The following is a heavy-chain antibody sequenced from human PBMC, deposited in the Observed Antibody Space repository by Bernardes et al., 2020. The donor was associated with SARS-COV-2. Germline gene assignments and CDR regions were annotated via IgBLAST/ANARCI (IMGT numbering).Heavy chain of an antibody. J-gene: IGHJ6*02. CDR3: ARLPVPIAAAGYYYYGMDV. D-gene: IGHD6-13*01. CDR2: IYPGDSDT. V-gene: IGHV5-51*01. CDR1: GYSVTSYW. Sequence: GESLKSSCKGSGYSVTSYWIGWVRQMPGKGLEWMGIIYPGDSDTRYSPSFQGQVTISADKSISTAYLQWSSLKASDTAMYYCARLPVPIAAAGYYYYGMDVWGQGTTVTVSS.